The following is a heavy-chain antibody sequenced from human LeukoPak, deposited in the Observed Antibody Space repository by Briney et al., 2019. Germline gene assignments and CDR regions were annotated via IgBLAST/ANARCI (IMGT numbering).Heavy chain of an antibody. Sequence: PSQTLSLTCTVSGGSISSGDYYWSWIRQPPGKGLEWIGYIYYSGSTYYNPSLKSRVTISVDTSKNQFSLKLSSVTAADTAAYYCARWVATGAYYFDYWGQGTLVTVSS. CDR2: IYYSGST. CDR3: ARWVATGAYYFDY. J-gene: IGHJ4*02. CDR1: GGSISSGDYY. D-gene: IGHD1-14*01. V-gene: IGHV4-30-4*01.